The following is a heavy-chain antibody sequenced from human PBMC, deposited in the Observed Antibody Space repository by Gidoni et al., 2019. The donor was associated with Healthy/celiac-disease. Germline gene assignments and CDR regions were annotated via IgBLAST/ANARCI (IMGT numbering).Heavy chain of an antibody. CDR3: ARTADLPYYGSVEGGFDP. V-gene: IGHV1-2*02. CDR1: GYTFTGYY. D-gene: IGHD3-10*01. CDR2: INPNSGGT. Sequence: QVQLVQSGAEVKKPGASVKVSCKASGYTFTGYYMHWVRQAPGQGLEWMGGINPNSGGTNYAQKFQGRVTMTRDTSISTAYMELSRLRSDDTAVYYCARTADLPYYGSVEGGFDPWGQGTLVTVSS. J-gene: IGHJ5*02.